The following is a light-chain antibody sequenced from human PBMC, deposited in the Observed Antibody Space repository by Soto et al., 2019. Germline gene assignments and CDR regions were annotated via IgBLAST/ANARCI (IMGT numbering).Light chain of an antibody. V-gene: IGLV2-11*01. CDR3: CSHAGSYTFRV. Sequence: QSVLTQPPSVSGPPGQRVTISCSGSNFNIGTNPVSWFQHYTGKGPKLLIYDVTRRPSGVPDRFSGSKSGNTASLTISGLQVDAEAHYYCCSHAGSYTFRVFGTGTKVTVL. CDR1: NFNIGTNP. J-gene: IGLJ1*01. CDR2: DVT.